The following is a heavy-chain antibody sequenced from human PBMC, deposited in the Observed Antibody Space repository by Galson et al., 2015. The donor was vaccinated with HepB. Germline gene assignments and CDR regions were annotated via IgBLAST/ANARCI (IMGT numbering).Heavy chain of an antibody. Sequence: SLRLSCAASGFTFSSYAMHWVRQAPGKGLEYVSAISSNGGSTYYANSVKGRFTISRDNSKNTLYLQMGSLRAEDMAVYYCARGPHPTPYYYYGMDVWGQGTTVTVSS. CDR2: ISSNGGST. J-gene: IGHJ6*02. CDR3: ARGPHPTPYYYYGMDV. D-gene: IGHD4-23*01. V-gene: IGHV3-64*01. CDR1: GFTFSSYA.